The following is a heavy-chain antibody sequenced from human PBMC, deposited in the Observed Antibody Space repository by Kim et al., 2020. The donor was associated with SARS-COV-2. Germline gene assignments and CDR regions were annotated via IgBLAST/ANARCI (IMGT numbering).Heavy chain of an antibody. CDR1: GFTFSSYG. Sequence: GGSLRLSCAASGFTFSSYGMHWVRQAPGKGLEWVAVISYDGSNKYYADSVKGRFTISRDNSKNTLYLQMNSLRAEDTAVYYCANYGARRLEYSSSSGYYYYGMDVWGQGTTVTVSS. CDR2: ISYDGSNK. CDR3: ANYGARRLEYSSSSGYYYYGMDV. J-gene: IGHJ6*02. V-gene: IGHV3-30*18. D-gene: IGHD6-6*01.